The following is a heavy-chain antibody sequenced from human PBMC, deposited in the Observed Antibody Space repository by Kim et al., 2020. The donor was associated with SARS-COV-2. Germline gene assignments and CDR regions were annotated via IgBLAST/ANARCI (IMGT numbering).Heavy chain of an antibody. Sequence: PSLNSRVTISVDTSKNQFSLKLSSVTAADTAVYYCARAVITMIVVVGAFDIWGQGTMVTVSS. V-gene: IGHV4-31*02. J-gene: IGHJ3*02. D-gene: IGHD3-22*01. CDR3: ARAVITMIVVVGAFDI.